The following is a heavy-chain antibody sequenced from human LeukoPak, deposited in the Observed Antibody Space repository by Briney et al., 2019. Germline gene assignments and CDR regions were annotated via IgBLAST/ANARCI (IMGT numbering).Heavy chain of an antibody. Sequence: GGSLRLSCAASGFTFSNYVMSWVRQPPGKGLEWVSIISSNGDITYNADSVKGRFTISRDNPKNTLYLQMNSLRAEDTAVYFCAKRGVVIRVILVGFHKEAYYFDSWGQGALVTVSS. V-gene: IGHV3-23*01. J-gene: IGHJ4*02. D-gene: IGHD3-22*01. CDR3: AKRGVVIRVILVGFHKEAYYFDS. CDR1: GFTFSNYV. CDR2: ISSNGDIT.